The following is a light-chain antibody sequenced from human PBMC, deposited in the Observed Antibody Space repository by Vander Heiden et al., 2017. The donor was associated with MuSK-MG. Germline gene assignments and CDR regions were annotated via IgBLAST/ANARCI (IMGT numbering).Light chain of an antibody. CDR2: AAS. CDR3: QQSYTAPPSVT. Sequence: DIQMTQSPSSLSASVGDRVNITCRASQTIITFLNWYQQKPGKAPKLLISAASTLRSGVPSRFSGSGSGTDFTLTVSGLQPEDSATYFCQQSYTAPPSVTFGGGTKVEIK. J-gene: IGKJ4*01. V-gene: IGKV1-39*01. CDR1: QTIITF.